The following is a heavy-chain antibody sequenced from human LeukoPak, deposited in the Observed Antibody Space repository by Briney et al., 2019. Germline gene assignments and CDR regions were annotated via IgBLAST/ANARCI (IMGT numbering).Heavy chain of an antibody. D-gene: IGHD3-10*01. V-gene: IGHV3-30*18. CDR2: ISYDGSIK. CDR1: GFTFSSYG. CDR3: AKVAMVRGYFDY. Sequence: GGSLRLSCAASGFTFSSYGMHWVRQAPGKGLEWVAIISYDGSIKYYADSLKGRFTISRDNSKNTVFLQMNSLRAEDTAVYYCAKVAMVRGYFDYWGQGTLVTVSS. J-gene: IGHJ4*02.